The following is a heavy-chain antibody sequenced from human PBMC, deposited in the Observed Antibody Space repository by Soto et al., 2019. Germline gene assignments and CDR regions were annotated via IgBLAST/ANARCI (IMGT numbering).Heavy chain of an antibody. V-gene: IGHV3-74*01. CDR1: GFTFSNYW. CDR2: IKGDETST. J-gene: IGHJ4*02. CDR3: ARGVSGYYGFDY. Sequence: EVQLVESGGGPAQFGGSLRLSCAAPGFTFSNYWMHLVRQVPGKGLVWVSRIKGDETSTGYADSVKGRFTIFRDNVKNTWYLQMNSLRAEDTAVYYCARGVSGYYGFDYWGQGTLVTVSS. D-gene: IGHD5-12*01.